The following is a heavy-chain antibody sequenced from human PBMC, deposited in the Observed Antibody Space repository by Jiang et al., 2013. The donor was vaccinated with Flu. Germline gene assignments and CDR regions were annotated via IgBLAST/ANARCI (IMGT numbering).Heavy chain of an antibody. CDR2: ISAYNGNT. CDR3: ARDEGSSWFSLDY. Sequence: PGQGLEWMGWISAYNGNTNYAQKLQGRVTMTTDTSTSTAYMELRSLRSDDTAVYYCARDEGSSWFSLDYWGQGTLVTVSS. J-gene: IGHJ4*02. V-gene: IGHV1-18*01. D-gene: IGHD6-13*01.